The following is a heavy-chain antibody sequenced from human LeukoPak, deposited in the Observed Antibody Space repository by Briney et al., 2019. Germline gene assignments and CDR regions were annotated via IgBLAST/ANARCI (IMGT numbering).Heavy chain of an antibody. J-gene: IGHJ6*03. CDR2: IYPGDSDA. V-gene: IGHV5-51*01. D-gene: IGHD6-13*01. CDR1: GYSFTSYW. CDR3: ARRHYSITWYEGYMDV. Sequence: GESLKISCKGSGYSFTSYWIGWVRQMPGKGLEWMGIIYPGDSDAKYSPSFQGQVTISADKSTSTVYLQWSSLKASDTAMYFCARRHYSITWYEGYMDVWGKGTTVTVSS.